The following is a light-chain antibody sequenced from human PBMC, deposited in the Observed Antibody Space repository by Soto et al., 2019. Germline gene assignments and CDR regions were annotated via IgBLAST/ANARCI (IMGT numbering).Light chain of an antibody. J-gene: IGKJ5*01. CDR3: QQYGTSEII. CDR1: QSISSSF. Sequence: EIVLTQSPGILSLSPGERASLSCGASQSISSSFLAWYQQRPGQAPRLLIYGASSRATGIPNRFSGTGSETDFTLTISRLEPEDFAVYYCQQYGTSEIIFGQGTRLEIK. CDR2: GAS. V-gene: IGKV3-20*01.